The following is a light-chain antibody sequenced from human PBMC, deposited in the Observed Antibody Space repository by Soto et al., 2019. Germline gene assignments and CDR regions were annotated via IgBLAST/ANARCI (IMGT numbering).Light chain of an antibody. Sequence: DIPMTQSPSTLSASVGDRVTITCRASQSISSWLAWYQQKPGKAPKGLIYDASSLESGVPSRFSGSGSGTEFTLTISSLQPDDFATYYCQQDNSYSSFTFGQGNKLEIK. V-gene: IGKV1-5*01. CDR2: DAS. J-gene: IGKJ2*01. CDR1: QSISSW. CDR3: QQDNSYSSFT.